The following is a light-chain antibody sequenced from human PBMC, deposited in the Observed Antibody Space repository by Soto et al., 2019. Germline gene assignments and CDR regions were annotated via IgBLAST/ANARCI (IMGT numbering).Light chain of an antibody. CDR1: QSISNN. CDR2: DAS. V-gene: IGKV3-11*01. CDR3: QQRNNWPPEIT. Sequence: VMTQSPATLSLSPGERATLSCRASQSISNNLAWYQQKPGQAPRLLLYDASNRATGIPARFSGSGSGTDFTLTISSLEPEDFAVYYCQQRNNWPPEITFGQGTRLEI. J-gene: IGKJ5*01.